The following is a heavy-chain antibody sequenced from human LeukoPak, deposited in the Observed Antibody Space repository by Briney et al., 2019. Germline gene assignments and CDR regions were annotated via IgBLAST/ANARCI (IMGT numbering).Heavy chain of an antibody. V-gene: IGHV1-18*04. CDR3: AREQETVTNFFDY. Sequence: ASVKVSCKASGYTFTSYYMHWVRQAPGQGLEWMGWISAYNGNTNYAQKLQGRVTMTTDTSTSTAYMELRSLRSDDTAVYYCAREQETVTNFFDYWGQGTLVTVSS. D-gene: IGHD4-17*01. CDR1: GYTFTSYY. CDR2: ISAYNGNT. J-gene: IGHJ4*02.